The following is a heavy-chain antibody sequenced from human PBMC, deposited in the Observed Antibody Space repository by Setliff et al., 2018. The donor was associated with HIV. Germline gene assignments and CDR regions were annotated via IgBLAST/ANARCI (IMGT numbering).Heavy chain of an antibody. CDR2: IYYTGST. J-gene: IGHJ4*02. V-gene: IGHV4-59*01. Sequence: PSETLSLTCAVSGDSMDNYYWSWIRQPPGKEPGWIGYIYYTGSTNYNPSLKSRVIISLDRSKNQFSLKLTSVTAADTAVYFCARNGGAGADSWGQGTLVTVSS. CDR1: GDSMDNYY. D-gene: IGHD3-16*01. CDR3: ARNGGAGADS.